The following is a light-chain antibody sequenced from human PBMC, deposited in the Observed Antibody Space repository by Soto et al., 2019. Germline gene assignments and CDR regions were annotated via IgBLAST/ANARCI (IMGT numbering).Light chain of an antibody. CDR3: RSYTTSYTLV. Sequence: QSALTQPASVSGSPGQSITISCTGTSSDVGGYNYLSWYQQHPGKAPRVVIYEVCNRPSGVSNRFSVSKSGNTASLTISGLQAEDEADYYCRSYTTSYTLVFGGGTKVSVL. J-gene: IGLJ2*01. V-gene: IGLV2-14*01. CDR1: SSDVGGYNY. CDR2: EVC.